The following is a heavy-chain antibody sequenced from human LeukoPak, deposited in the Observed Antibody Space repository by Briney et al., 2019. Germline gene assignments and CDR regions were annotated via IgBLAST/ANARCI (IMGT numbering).Heavy chain of an antibody. Sequence: SETLSLTCAVSGYSISSGYYWGWIRQPPGKGLEWIGYIYYSGSTYYNPSLKSRVTISVDTSKNQFSLKLSSVTAADTAVYYCAGGDYYYYYMDVWGKGTTVTVSS. CDR1: GYSISSGYY. D-gene: IGHD3-10*01. CDR3: AGGDYYYYYMDV. J-gene: IGHJ6*03. V-gene: IGHV4-30-4*08. CDR2: IYYSGST.